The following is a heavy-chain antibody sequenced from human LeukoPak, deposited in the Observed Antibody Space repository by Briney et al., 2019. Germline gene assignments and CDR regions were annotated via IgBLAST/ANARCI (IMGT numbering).Heavy chain of an antibody. CDR1: GYTFTSYF. Sequence: ASVKVSCKASGYTFTSYFMHWVRQARGEGLERMGVINPSDDNTSYAQKFQGRVTMTRDTSTSTVYMELSSLRSEDTAVYYCARDPTSSSVLDYWGQGTLVTVSS. J-gene: IGHJ4*02. CDR3: ARDPTSSSVLDY. V-gene: IGHV1-46*01. D-gene: IGHD6-13*01. CDR2: INPSDDNT.